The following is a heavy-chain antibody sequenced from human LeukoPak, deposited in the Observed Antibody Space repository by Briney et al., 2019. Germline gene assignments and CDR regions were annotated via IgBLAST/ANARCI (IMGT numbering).Heavy chain of an antibody. V-gene: IGHV3-33*06. CDR2: IWFDGSDK. D-gene: IGHD3-10*01. CDR1: GFTFSSYG. CDR3: AKDLGYFDL. J-gene: IGHJ4*02. Sequence: PGRSLRLSCVASGFTFSSYGMHWVRQAPGKGLEWVAVIWFDGSDKYYAESVEGRFTISRDNSKNTLYLQMNSLRAEDTAVYFCAKDLGYFDLWGQGTLVTVSS.